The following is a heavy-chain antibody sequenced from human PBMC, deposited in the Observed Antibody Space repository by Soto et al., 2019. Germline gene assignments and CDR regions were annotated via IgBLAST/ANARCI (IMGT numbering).Heavy chain of an antibody. CDR2: LNPNSGNS. V-gene: IGHV1-8*01. CDR1: GYTFTSYD. D-gene: IGHD3-22*01. J-gene: IGHJ4*02. CDR3: ASGQAYSDSSGYNDY. Sequence: QVQLVQSGAEVKKPGASVKVSCKASGYTFTSYDINWVRQATGQGLEWMGWLNPNSGNSGSAQKFQGRVTMTRDTSINTAYLELSSMRSEATAVYFCASGQAYSDSSGYNDYWGQGTLVTVSP.